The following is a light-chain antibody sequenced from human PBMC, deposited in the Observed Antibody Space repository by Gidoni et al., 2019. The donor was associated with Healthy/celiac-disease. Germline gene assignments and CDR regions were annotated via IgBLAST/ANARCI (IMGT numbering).Light chain of an antibody. J-gene: IGLJ1*01. CDR1: SIDVGGYNY. CDR3: NSYTSSSTDV. V-gene: IGLV2-14*01. Sequence: QSAFTHPASVSAPPGHSITISCTGTSIDVGGYNYVSWYQQHPGKATKLMIYDVSNRPSVVSNRFSGSKSGNTASLTISGLQAEDEADYYCNSYTSSSTDVFGTGTKVTVL. CDR2: DVS.